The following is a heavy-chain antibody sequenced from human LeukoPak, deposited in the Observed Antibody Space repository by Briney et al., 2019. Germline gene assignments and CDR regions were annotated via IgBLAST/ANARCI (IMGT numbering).Heavy chain of an antibody. V-gene: IGHV3-21*04. CDR3: ARDSFLVRGEDYYYYGMDV. CDR2: ISGSSRHK. D-gene: IGHD3-10*01. J-gene: IGHJ6*02. Sequence: GGSLRLSCAASGFTFSSYTMNWVRQAPGKGLEWVSSISGSSRHKYYADSVKGRFTISRDNAKNSLYLQMNSLRAEDTAVYYCARDSFLVRGEDYYYYGMDVWGQGTTVTVSS. CDR1: GFTFSSYT.